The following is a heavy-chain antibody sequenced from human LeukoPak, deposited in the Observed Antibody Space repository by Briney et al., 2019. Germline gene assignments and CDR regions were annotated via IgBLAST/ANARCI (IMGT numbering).Heavy chain of an antibody. D-gene: IGHD2/OR15-2a*01. CDR1: GNYV. CDR3: VSFYETY. J-gene: IGHJ4*02. CDR2: INSDGSWT. V-gene: IGHV3-74*01. Sequence: PGGSLRLSCAASGNYVMHWVRQAPGKGLVWVSHINSDGSWTSYADSVKGRFTISKDNAKNTVYLQMNSLRAEDTAVYYCVSFYETYWGRGTLVTVSS.